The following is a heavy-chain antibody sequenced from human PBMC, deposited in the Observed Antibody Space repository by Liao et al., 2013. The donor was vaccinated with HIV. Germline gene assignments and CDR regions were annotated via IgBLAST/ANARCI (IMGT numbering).Heavy chain of an antibody. CDR1: GGSFSGYY. J-gene: IGHJ4*02. Sequence: QVQLQQWGAGLLKPSETLSLTCAVYGGSFSGYYWSWIRQPPGKGLEWIGEINHSGSTNYNPSLKSRVTISVDTSKNQFSLKLSSVTAADTAVYYCARRSGYSSGWYWHYWGQGTLVTVSP. D-gene: IGHD6-19*01. CDR2: INHSGST. CDR3: ARRSGYSSGWYWHY. V-gene: IGHV4-34*01.